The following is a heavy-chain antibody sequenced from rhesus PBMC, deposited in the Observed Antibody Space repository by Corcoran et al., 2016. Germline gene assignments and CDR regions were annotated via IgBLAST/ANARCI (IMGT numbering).Heavy chain of an antibody. D-gene: IGHD6-31*01. J-gene: IGHJ4*01. CDR2: MYGSGRIN. Sequence: QVQLQESGPGLVKPSETLSLTCAVSGGSISSNYWSWIRQAPGKGLEWIGRMYGSGRINDYNPSLKGRVTSSTDTSKNQFSLKLSSVTAADTAVYYCARENYSSGLAYWGQGVLVTVSS. CDR1: GGSISSNY. V-gene: IGHV4-160*01. CDR3: ARENYSSGLAY.